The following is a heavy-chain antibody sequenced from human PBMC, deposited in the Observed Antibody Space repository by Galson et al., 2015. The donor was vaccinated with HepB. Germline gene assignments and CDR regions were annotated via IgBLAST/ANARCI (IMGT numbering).Heavy chain of an antibody. Sequence: SVKVSCKASGYTFTSYYMHWVRQAPGQGLEWMGIINPSGGSTSYAQKFQGRVTMTRDTSTSTVYMELSSLRSEDTAVYYCARTVAYSGYGQYYFDYWGQGTLVTVSS. CDR3: ARTVAYSGYGQYYFDY. J-gene: IGHJ4*02. CDR2: INPSGGST. CDR1: GYTFTSYY. V-gene: IGHV1-46*01. D-gene: IGHD5-12*01.